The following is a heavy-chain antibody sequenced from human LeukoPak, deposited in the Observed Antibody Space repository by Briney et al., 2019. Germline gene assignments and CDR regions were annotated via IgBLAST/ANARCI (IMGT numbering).Heavy chain of an antibody. CDR3: ARVRDYYDSSGPTDAFDI. V-gene: IGHV3-48*01. D-gene: IGHD3-22*01. CDR2: ISSSSSTI. Sequence: PGGSLRLSCAASRFTFSSYSMNWVRQAPGKGLEWVSYISSSSSTIYYADSVKGRFTISRDNAKNSLYLQMNSLRAEDTAVYYCARVRDYYDSSGPTDAFDIWGQGTMLTVSS. J-gene: IGHJ3*02. CDR1: RFTFSSYS.